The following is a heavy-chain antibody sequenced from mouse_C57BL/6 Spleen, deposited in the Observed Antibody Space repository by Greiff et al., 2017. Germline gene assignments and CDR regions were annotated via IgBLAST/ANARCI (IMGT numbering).Heavy chain of an antibody. CDR1: GFTFSSYA. V-gene: IGHV5-9-1*02. J-gene: IGHJ4*01. Sequence: EVMLVESGEGLVKPGGSLKLSCAASGFTFSSYAMSWVRQTPEKRLEWVAYISSGGDYIYYADTVKGRYTISRDNARNTLYLQMSSLKSEDTAMYYCTRDPYDYDVDYYAMDYWGQGTSVTVAS. CDR3: TRDPYDYDVDYYAMDY. D-gene: IGHD2-4*01. CDR2: ISSGGDYI.